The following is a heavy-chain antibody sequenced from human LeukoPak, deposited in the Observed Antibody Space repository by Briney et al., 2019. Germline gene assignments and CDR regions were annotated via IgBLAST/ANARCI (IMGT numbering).Heavy chain of an antibody. CDR1: GYTFTSYG. J-gene: IGHJ6*02. D-gene: IGHD3-9*01. CDR3: ARDLSYYDILTGYYRYYYGMDV. CDR2: ISAYNGNT. V-gene: IGHV1-18*01. Sequence: GASVKVSCKASGYTFTSYGISWVRQAPGRGVEWMGWISAYNGNTNYAQKLQGRVTMTTDTSTSTAYMELRSLRSDDTAVYYCARDLSYYDILTGYYRYYYGMDVWGQGTTVTVSS.